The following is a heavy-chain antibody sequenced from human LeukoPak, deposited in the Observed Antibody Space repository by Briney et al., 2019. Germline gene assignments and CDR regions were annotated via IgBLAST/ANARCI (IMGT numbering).Heavy chain of an antibody. CDR2: INHSGIT. CDR1: GRFFGGYY. J-gene: IGHJ6*03. D-gene: IGHD6-13*01. Sequence: SETRSLTWPVDGRFFGGYYCSWIRPLPGRGLEWIGEINHSGITNYNPTLRSEVTIPQDTSKNQPSLKLSSVTAADTPVYYCARGGGRSRFAVADQGGNYYYYYYMDVWGKGTTVTVSS. V-gene: IGHV4-34*01. CDR3: ARGGGRSRFAVADQGGNYYYYYYMDV.